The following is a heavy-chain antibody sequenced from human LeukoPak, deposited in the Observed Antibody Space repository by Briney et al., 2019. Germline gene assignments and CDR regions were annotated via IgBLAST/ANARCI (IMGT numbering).Heavy chain of an antibody. J-gene: IGHJ4*02. CDR1: GFTLSSYS. CDR2: ITSSGSTI. V-gene: IGHV3-48*01. D-gene: IGHD5-12*01. CDR3: VRATAGYSPSFDS. Sequence: PGGSLRLSCAASGFTLSSYSMNWVRQAPGKGLEWVSYITSSGSTIYYADSVKGRFTISRDNAKNSLSLQMNSLRVEDTAVYYCVRATAGYSPSFDSWGQGTLLTVSS.